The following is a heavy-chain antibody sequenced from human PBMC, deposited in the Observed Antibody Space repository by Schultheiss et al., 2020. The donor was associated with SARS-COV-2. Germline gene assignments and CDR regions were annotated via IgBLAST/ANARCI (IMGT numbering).Heavy chain of an antibody. D-gene: IGHD1-26*01. CDR1: GFTFSSYS. V-gene: IGHV3-21*01. CDR3: ARTWELRYFDL. CDR2: ISGGGNT. J-gene: IGHJ2*01. Sequence: GGSLRLSCAASGFTFSSYSMNWVRQAPGKGLEWVSIISGGGNTHYADSVKGRFTISRDNSKNTLYLQMNSLRGEDTAVYYCARTWELRYFDLWGRGTLVTVSS.